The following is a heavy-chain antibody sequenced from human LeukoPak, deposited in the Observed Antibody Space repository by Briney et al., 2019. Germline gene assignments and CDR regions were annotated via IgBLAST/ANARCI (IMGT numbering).Heavy chain of an antibody. CDR2: IHYSGTT. CDR1: GGSISTYY. J-gene: IGHJ4*02. V-gene: IGHV4-59*08. Sequence: PSETLSLTCTVYGGSISTYYWSWLRQPPGQGLEWVGDIHYSGTTNYNPSLKSRVTISVDTSKNQFSLKLSSVTAADTAVYYCARHLNTDMVKAHFDYWGQGTLVTVPS. CDR3: ARHLNTDMVKAHFDY. D-gene: IGHD5-18*01.